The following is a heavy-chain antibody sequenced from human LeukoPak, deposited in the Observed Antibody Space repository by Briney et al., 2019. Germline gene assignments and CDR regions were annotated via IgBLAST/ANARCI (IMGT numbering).Heavy chain of an antibody. CDR3: ARNEGLGELAFDY. D-gene: IGHD3-16*01. CDR2: ISAYNGNT. CDR1: GYTLPSYG. Sequence: ASVTVSFLASGYTLPSYGIRWVGPAPGQGREWMGWISAYNGNTKYAQKLQGRVTMTTDTSTSTAYMEVRSLRSDDTAVYYCARNEGLGELAFDYWGQGTLVTVSS. V-gene: IGHV1-18*01. J-gene: IGHJ4*02.